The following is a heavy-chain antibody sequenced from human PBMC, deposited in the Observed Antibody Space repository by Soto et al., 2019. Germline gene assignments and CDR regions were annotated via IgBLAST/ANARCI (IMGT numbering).Heavy chain of an antibody. J-gene: IGHJ4*02. V-gene: IGHV4-39*01. CDR3: ASTYDFWSGYHVIADY. D-gene: IGHD3-3*01. CDR1: GGSISSSSYY. Sequence: PSETLSLTCTVSGGSISSSSYYWGWIRQPPGKGLEWIGSIYYSGSTYYNPSLKSRVTISVDTSKNQYSLKLSSVTAADKAVYYCASTYDFWSGYHVIADYWGQGTLVTVSS. CDR2: IYYSGST.